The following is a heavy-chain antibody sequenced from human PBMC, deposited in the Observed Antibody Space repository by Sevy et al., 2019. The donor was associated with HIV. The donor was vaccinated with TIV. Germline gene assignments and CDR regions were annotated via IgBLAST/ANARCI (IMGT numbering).Heavy chain of an antibody. CDR1: GFTFSSYA. D-gene: IGHD3-22*01. CDR3: ARGLYYDSSRGTFDY. J-gene: IGHJ4*02. V-gene: IGHV3-30-3*01. CDR2: ISYDGSNK. Sequence: GGSLRLSCAASGFTFSSYAMHWVRQAPGKGLEWVAVISYDGSNKYYAHSVKGRFTISRDNSKNTLYLQMNSLRAEDTAVYYCARGLYYDSSRGTFDYWGQGTLVTVSS.